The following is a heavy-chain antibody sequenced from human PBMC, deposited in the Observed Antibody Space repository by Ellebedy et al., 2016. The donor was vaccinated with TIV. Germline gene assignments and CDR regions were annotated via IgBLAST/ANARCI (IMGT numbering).Heavy chain of an antibody. J-gene: IGHJ6*02. CDR2: IRSKAYGGTT. D-gene: IGHD6-13*01. CDR1: GFTFGDYA. CDR3: TRDLTTLAAAGTGIYYYTMDV. Sequence: GGSLRLSXTASGFTFGDYAMSWVRQAPGKGLEWVSFIRSKAYGGTTEYAASVKGRFTISRDDSKSIAYLQMNSLKAEDTAVYYFTRDLTTLAAAGTGIYYYTMDVWGQGTTVTVSS. V-gene: IGHV3-49*04.